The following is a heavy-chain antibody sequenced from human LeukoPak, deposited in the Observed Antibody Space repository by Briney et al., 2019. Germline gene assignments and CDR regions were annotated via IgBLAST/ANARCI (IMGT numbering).Heavy chain of an antibody. CDR2: MNPNSGNT. J-gene: IGHJ5*02. CDR3: ARVRRGYSYPNWFDP. V-gene: IGHV1-8*01. Sequence: GASVKVSCKASGYTFTGYDINWVRQATGQGREWIGWMNPNSGNTGYAQKFQGRVTMTRSTSITTAYMELSSLTSEDTAVYFCARVRRGYSYPNWFDPWGQGTLVTVSS. CDR1: GYTFTGYD. D-gene: IGHD5-18*01.